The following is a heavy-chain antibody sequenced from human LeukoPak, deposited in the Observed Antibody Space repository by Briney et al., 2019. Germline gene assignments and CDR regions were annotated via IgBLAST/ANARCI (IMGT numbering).Heavy chain of an antibody. Sequence: GGSLRLSCAASGFTFDDYAMHWVRQAPGKGLEWVSLISWDGGSTYYADSVKGRFTISRDNSKNPLYLQMNSLRAEDTALYYCAKDSGFGELFSSGMDVWGKGTTVTVSS. CDR2: ISWDGGST. D-gene: IGHD3-10*01. V-gene: IGHV3-43D*04. CDR3: AKDSGFGELFSSGMDV. CDR1: GFTFDDYA. J-gene: IGHJ6*04.